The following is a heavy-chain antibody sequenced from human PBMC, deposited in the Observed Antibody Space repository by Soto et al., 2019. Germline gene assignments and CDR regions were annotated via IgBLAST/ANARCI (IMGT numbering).Heavy chain of an antibody. Sequence: QVHLVQSGAEVKKPGSSVKVSCTSSGGAFTSYSINWVRKAPGQGLEWMGGIIPMLGTTNYAQEFQGRVTITAAKSTSTVYMELGSLKSEDTAIYYCARDYEGRDYYFYGMDVWGQGTTVTVSS. CDR3: ARDYEGRDYYFYGMDV. CDR2: IIPMLGTT. CDR1: GGAFTSYS. V-gene: IGHV1-69*08. J-gene: IGHJ6*02. D-gene: IGHD3-16*01.